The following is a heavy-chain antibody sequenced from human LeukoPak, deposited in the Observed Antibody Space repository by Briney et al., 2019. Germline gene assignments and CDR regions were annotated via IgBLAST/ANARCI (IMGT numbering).Heavy chain of an antibody. J-gene: IGHJ4*02. CDR2: IYPGDSDT. Sequence: GESLKISCKGSGYRFSTYWIAWVRQMPGKGLEWMGIIYPGDSDTRHSPSFQGQVTISADKSISTAYLQWSSLKASDTAMYYCARLRVYYNSGSYNYFDYWGQGTLVTVSS. D-gene: IGHD3-10*01. V-gene: IGHV5-51*01. CDR1: GYRFSTYW. CDR3: ARLRVYYNSGSYNYFDY.